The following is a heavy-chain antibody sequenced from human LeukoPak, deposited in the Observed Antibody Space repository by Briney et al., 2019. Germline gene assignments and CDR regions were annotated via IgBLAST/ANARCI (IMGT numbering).Heavy chain of an antibody. J-gene: IGHJ5*02. Sequence: ASLKVSCKATGYTFNTYGITWVRPPPGQGLDWIGWISGYNGKTKYAQKLQDRGTMTTDTSTTTAYMELRSLRSDDTAVYYCARAGAVVDNWFDPWGQGTLVTVSS. CDR2: ISGYNGKT. CDR3: ARAGAVVDNWFDP. CDR1: GYTFNTYG. V-gene: IGHV1-18*01. D-gene: IGHD2-15*01.